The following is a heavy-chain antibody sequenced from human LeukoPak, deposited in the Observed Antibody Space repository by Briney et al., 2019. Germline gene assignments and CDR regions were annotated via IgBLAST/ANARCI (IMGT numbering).Heavy chain of an antibody. CDR2: ISSSGST. CDR3: ARAVILTPPDY. CDR1: RGSVSSGNYY. Sequence: SETLSLTCTVSRGSVSSGNYYWSWIRQHPGKGLEWIGYISSSGSTHYKSSLKGRVIISADTSTNQFSLRLSSVTAADTAFYYCARAVILTPPDYWGQGILVTVSS. V-gene: IGHV4-31*03. D-gene: IGHD3-9*01. J-gene: IGHJ4*02.